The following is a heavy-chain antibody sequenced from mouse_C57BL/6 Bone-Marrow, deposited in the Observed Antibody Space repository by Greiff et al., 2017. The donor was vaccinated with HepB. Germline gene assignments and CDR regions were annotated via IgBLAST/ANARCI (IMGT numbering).Heavy chain of an antibody. V-gene: IGHV6-6*01. J-gene: IGHJ4*01. CDR1: GFTFSDAW. CDR2: IRNKANNHAT. D-gene: IGHD1-1*01. Sequence: VMLVESGGGLVQPGGSMKLSCAASGFTFSDAWMDWVRQSPEKGLEWVAEIRNKANNHATYYAESVKGRFTISRDDSKSSVYLQMNRLRAEDTGIYYCTRGSSPHYYAMDYWGQGTSVTVSS. CDR3: TRGSSPHYYAMDY.